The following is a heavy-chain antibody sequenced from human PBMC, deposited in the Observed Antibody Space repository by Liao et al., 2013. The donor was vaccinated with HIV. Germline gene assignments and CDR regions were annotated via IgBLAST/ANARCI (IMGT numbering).Heavy chain of an antibody. Sequence: QVQLQESGPGLVKPSETLSLTCTVSGGSISSSSYYWGWIRQPPGKGLEWIGSIYYSGSTYYNPSLKSRVTISVDTSKNQFSLKLSSVTAADTAVYYCARDGLSPYFDYWGQGTLVTVSS. CDR1: GGSISSSSYY. V-gene: IGHV4-39*07. D-gene: IGHD3-16*02. J-gene: IGHJ4*02. CDR2: IYYSGST. CDR3: ARDGLSPYFDY.